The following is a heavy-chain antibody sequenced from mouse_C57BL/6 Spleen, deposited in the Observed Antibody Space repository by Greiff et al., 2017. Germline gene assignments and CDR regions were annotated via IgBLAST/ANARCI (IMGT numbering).Heavy chain of an antibody. Sequence: EVQLQPSGAELVKPGASVKLSCTASGFNIKDYYMHWVKQRTEQGLDWIGRIDPEDGETIYAPKFQGKATITADTSSNTAYLQLSSLTSEDTAVYYGASIYYGYDETFDYWGQGTTLTVSS. V-gene: IGHV14-2*01. CDR1: GFNIKDYY. CDR2: IDPEDGET. CDR3: ASIYYGYDETFDY. J-gene: IGHJ2*01. D-gene: IGHD2-2*01.